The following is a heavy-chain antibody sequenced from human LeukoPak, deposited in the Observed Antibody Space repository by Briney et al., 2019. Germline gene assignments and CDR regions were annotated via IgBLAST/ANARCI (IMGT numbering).Heavy chain of an antibody. D-gene: IGHD5-18*01. Sequence: SETLSLTCAVYGGSFSGYYWSWIRQPPGKGLEWIGEINHSGSTNYNPSLKSRVTISVDTSKNQFSLKLSSVTAADTAVYYCARGDTAIVMDYWGQGTLVTVSS. CDR3: ARGDTAIVMDY. J-gene: IGHJ4*02. CDR2: INHSGST. V-gene: IGHV4-34*01. CDR1: GGSFSGYY.